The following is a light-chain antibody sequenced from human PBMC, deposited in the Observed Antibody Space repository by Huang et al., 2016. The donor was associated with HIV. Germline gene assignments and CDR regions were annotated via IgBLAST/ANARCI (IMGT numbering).Light chain of an antibody. Sequence: VVMTQAPLSLPVTLGQPASIFCRSSQSLLSSDGDTYLNWFQQRPGKSPRRPIYTLSLRASGVPHRFSGSGSGTLLTLRINPVEAEDVANYYCMKGTHWPGTFGPGTKMDIK. CDR2: TLS. CDR1: QSLLSSDGDTY. CDR3: MKGTHWPGT. J-gene: IGKJ1*01. V-gene: IGKV2-30*01.